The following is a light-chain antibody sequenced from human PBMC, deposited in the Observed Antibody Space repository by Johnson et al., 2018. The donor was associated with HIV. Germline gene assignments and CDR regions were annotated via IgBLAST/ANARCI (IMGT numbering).Light chain of an antibody. CDR1: SSNIGNNY. Sequence: QSVLTQPPSVSAAPGQKVTISCSGSSSNIGNNYVSWYQQLPGTAPKLLIYENNKRPSGIPDRFSGSKSGTSATLGITGLQTGDEADYYCATWDKSLSAPYVFGTGTKVTV. V-gene: IGLV1-51*02. CDR3: ATWDKSLSAPYV. CDR2: ENN. J-gene: IGLJ1*01.